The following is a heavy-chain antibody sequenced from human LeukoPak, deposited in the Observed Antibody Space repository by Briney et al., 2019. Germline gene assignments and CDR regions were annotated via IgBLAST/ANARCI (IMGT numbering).Heavy chain of an antibody. V-gene: IGHV3-74*01. CDR2: IDSDGSST. CDR1: GFTFSSYW. Sequence: GGSLRLSCAASGFTFSSYWMHWVRQAPGKGLVWVSRIDSDGSSTTYADSVKGRFTISRDNAKNTLYLQMNSLRVEDTAVYYCAKCPDSSGLVDYWGQGTLVTVSS. CDR3: AKCPDSSGLVDY. D-gene: IGHD3-22*01. J-gene: IGHJ4*02.